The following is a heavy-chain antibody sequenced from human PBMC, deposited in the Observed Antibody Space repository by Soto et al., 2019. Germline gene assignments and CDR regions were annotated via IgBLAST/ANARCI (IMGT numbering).Heavy chain of an antibody. V-gene: IGHV3-21*01. Sequence: EVHLVESGGGLVKPGGSLRLSCAASGFTFNRYSMNWVRQAPGKGLEWVSSVTSSSSSMLYADSVKGRFTISRDDAKDSLFLQMNSLRADDTAVYYCAREADFASSGYVLDYWGQGTTVTVSS. CDR2: VTSSSSSM. D-gene: IGHD3-22*01. CDR1: GFTFNRYS. J-gene: IGHJ4*02. CDR3: AREADFASSGYVLDY.